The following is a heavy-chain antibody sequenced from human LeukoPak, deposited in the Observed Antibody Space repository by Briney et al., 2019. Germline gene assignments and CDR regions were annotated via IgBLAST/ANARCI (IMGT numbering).Heavy chain of an antibody. D-gene: IGHD1-7*01. CDR2: ISWDGGIS. J-gene: IGHJ3*02. V-gene: IGHV3-9*02. Sequence: PGRSLRLSCAACGFTSDDYAMHWVRQTPGKGLEWVSSISWDGGISVYADSVKGRFTISRDNAKSSLYLEMSALTPEDTALYFCIKAPRLELHFNTFDIWGQGTMVTVSS. CDR3: IKAPRLELHFNTFDI. CDR1: GFTSDDYA.